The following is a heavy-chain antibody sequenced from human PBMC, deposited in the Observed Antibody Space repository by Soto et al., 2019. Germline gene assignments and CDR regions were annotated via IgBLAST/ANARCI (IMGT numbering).Heavy chain of an antibody. J-gene: IGHJ6*02. CDR3: TSYYSGSGTDYGMDV. CDR1: GFTFSNAW. D-gene: IGHD3-10*01. Sequence: GGSLRLSCAASGFTFSNAWMSWVRQAPGKGLEWVGRIKSKTDGEIIDYAAPVKGRFTISRDDSKNTLHLQMNSLKTEDTAVYYCTSYYSGSGTDYGMDVWGQGTTVTVSS. CDR2: IKSKTDGEII. V-gene: IGHV3-15*01.